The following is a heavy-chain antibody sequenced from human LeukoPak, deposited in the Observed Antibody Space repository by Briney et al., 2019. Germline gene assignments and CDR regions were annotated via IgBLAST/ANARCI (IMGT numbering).Heavy chain of an antibody. D-gene: IGHD3-22*01. Sequence: GGSLRLYCAASGFTFRDYYMSWIRQAPGKGLEGVSYISSSGSNIYSADSVTGRLPISRDNTKNSLYLPMNSLRAEDTAVYYCARAVSGYSFDYWGQGTLVTVSS. J-gene: IGHJ4*02. CDR2: ISSSGSNI. V-gene: IGHV3-11*01. CDR1: GFTFRDYY. CDR3: ARAVSGYSFDY.